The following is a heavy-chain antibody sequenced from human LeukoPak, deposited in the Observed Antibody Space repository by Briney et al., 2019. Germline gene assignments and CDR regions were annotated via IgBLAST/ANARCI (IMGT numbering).Heavy chain of an antibody. V-gene: IGHV3-7*03. Sequence: GGSLRLSCAASGFTFSSYWMSWVRQAPGKGLEWVANIKQDGSEKYYVDSVKGRFTISRDNSKNTLYLQMNSLRAEDTAVYYCARVSAPYYDSSGYADYWGQGTLVTVSS. CDR1: GFTFSSYW. D-gene: IGHD3-22*01. J-gene: IGHJ4*02. CDR2: IKQDGSEK. CDR3: ARVSAPYYDSSGYADY.